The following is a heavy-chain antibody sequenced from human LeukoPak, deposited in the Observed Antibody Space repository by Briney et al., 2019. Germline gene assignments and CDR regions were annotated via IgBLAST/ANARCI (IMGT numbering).Heavy chain of an antibody. V-gene: IGHV1-69*04. J-gene: IGHJ4*02. D-gene: IGHD3-10*01. CDR2: IIPILGIA. CDR1: GGTFSSYA. CDR3: ARISRVEAFDY. Sequence: SVKVSCKASGGTFSSYAISWVRQAPGQGLEWMGRIIPILGIANYAQKFQGRVTITADKSTSTAYMELSSLRSEDTAMYYCARISRVEAFDYWGQGTLVTVSS.